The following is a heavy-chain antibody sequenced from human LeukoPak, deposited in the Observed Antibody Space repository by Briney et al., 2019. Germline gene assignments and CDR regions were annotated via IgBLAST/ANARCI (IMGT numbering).Heavy chain of an antibody. V-gene: IGHV1-2*02. D-gene: IGHD3-9*01. CDR2: INPKSGVT. Sequence: ASVKVSCKASRDTFTDHYVHLVRQAPGQGPEWIGWINPKSGVTISAQNLQGRVTMTRDTSLSTAYMELRRLRSDDTAVYYCARDLALHDTSFVFDMWGQGTMVTVSS. CDR1: RDTFTDHY. J-gene: IGHJ3*02. CDR3: ARDLALHDTSFVFDM.